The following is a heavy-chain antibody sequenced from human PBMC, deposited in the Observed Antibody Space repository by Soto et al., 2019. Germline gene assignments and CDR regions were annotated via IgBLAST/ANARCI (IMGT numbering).Heavy chain of an antibody. CDR2: INHSGST. D-gene: IGHD6-13*01. CDR3: ARGRGVYSSSWYGKFDC. V-gene: IGHV4-34*01. J-gene: IGHJ4*02. CDR1: GGSFSGYY. Sequence: SETLSLTCAVYGGSFSGYYWSWIRQPPGKGLEWIGEINHSGSTNYNPSLKSRVTISVDTSKNQFPLKLSSVTAADTAVYYCARGRGVYSSSWYGKFDCWGQGTLVTVSS.